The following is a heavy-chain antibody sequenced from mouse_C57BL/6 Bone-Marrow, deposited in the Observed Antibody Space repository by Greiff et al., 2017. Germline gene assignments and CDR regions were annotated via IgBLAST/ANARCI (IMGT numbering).Heavy chain of an antibody. J-gene: IGHJ4*01. CDR3: TTFGDYAMDY. CDR2: IDPENGDT. CDR1: GFNIKDYY. V-gene: IGHV14-4*01. Sequence: VQLKQSGAELVKPGASVKLSCTASGFNIKDYYMHWVKQRTEQGLEWIGWIDPENGDTEYASKFQGKATITADTSSNTAYLQLSSLTSEDTAVYYCTTFGDYAMDYWGQGTSVTVSS.